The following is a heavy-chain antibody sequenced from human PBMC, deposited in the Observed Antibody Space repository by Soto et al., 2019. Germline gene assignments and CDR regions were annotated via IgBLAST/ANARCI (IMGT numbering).Heavy chain of an antibody. CDR3: AKSPGIYYYESSCYYHYDY. Sequence: GGYLKLSCSAPGFTFSSSAMTWGRQTQGEGLEWVWAISGSGVSTYYADSVKGRFTISRDNSKNTLYLKMNSLRAEDTAVYYCAKSPGIYYYESSCYYHYDYWGQGTLVTVSS. CDR1: GFTFSSSA. V-gene: IGHV3-23*01. CDR2: ISGSGVST. D-gene: IGHD3-22*01. J-gene: IGHJ4*02.